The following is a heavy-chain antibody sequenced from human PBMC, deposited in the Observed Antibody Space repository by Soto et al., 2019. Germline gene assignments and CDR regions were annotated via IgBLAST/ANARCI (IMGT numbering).Heavy chain of an antibody. Sequence: WGSLRLSCAASGFTFSSYAMHWFRQAPGKGLEWVAVISYDGSNKYYADSVKGRFTISRDNSKNTLYLQMNSLRAEDTAVYSCARDPSQGGSYYFPHFDYRGQRTPLTVSS. V-gene: IGHV3-30-3*01. CDR3: ARDPSQGGSYYFPHFDY. CDR1: GFTFSSYA. CDR2: ISYDGSNK. J-gene: IGHJ4*02. D-gene: IGHD1-26*01.